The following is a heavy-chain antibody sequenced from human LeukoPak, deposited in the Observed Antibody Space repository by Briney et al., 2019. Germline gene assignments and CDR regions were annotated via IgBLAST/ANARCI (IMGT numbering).Heavy chain of an antibody. CDR2: ISSSGNII. V-gene: IGHV3-48*03. CDR1: GFTFSSYE. CDR3: ARGTLLKYYFDY. D-gene: IGHD1-26*01. Sequence: PGGSLRLSCATSGFTFSSYEMNWVRQAPGKGLEWVSYISSSGNIIYYADSVKGRFTISRDNAKNSLYLQMNSLRAEDTAVYYCARGTLLKYYFDYWGQGTLVTVSS. J-gene: IGHJ4*02.